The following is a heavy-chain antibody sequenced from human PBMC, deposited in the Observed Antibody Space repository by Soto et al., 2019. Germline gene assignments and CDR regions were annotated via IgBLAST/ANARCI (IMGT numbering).Heavy chain of an antibody. CDR3: ARDRPPDF. V-gene: IGHV1-46*01. CDR2: INPSSGGT. CDR1: GYTFTAYY. Sequence: QVQLVQSGAEVKKPGASVKVSCKASGYTFTAYYMHWVRQAPGQGLEWMGIINPSSGGTTYAQKFQGRVSMTRDTSTSTVYMDLSSLTSEDTAVYFCARDRPPDFWGQGTLVTVSS. J-gene: IGHJ4*02.